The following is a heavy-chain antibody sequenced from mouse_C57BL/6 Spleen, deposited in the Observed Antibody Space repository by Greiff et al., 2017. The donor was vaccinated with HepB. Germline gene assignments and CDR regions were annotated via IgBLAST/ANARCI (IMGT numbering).Heavy chain of an antibody. CDR3: AKNWAQATGPYYAMDY. D-gene: IGHD3-2*02. CDR2: IWRGGST. Sequence: VKLVESGPGLVQPSQSLSITCTVSGFSLTSYGVHWVRQSPGKGLEWLGVIWRGGSTDYNAAFMSRLSITKDNSKSQVFFKMNSLQADDTAIYYCAKNWAQATGPYYAMDYWGQGTSVTVSS. V-gene: IGHV2-5*01. CDR1: GFSLTSYG. J-gene: IGHJ4*01.